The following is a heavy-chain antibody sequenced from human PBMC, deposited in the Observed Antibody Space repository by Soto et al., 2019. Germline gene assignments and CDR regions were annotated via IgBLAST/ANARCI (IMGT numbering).Heavy chain of an antibody. CDR3: ARVGIITAFFDY. D-gene: IGHD3-22*01. V-gene: IGHV1-3*01. CDR1: GYTFTSYA. J-gene: IGHJ4*02. Sequence: QVQLVQSGAEVKKPGASVKVSCKASGYTFTSYAMHWVRQAPGHRLEWMGWINAGNGNTKYSQKFQGRVTITRDTSASTAYMELSSLRSEDTAVYYCARVGIITAFFDYWGQGTLVTVSS. CDR2: INAGNGNT.